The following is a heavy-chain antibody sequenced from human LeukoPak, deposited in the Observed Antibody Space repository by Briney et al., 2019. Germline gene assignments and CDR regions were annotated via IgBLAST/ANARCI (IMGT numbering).Heavy chain of an antibody. V-gene: IGHV1-3*01. J-gene: IGHJ4*02. CDR2: INGDNGDT. D-gene: IGHD6-19*01. Sequence: AASVKVSCKASGYTFTNYAMHWVRLAPGQRLEWMGWINGDNGDTESSQKFQGRVTITWDTSATTAYMELSSLRSEDTAVYYCARGGPNRSGWTLDHWGQGTLVTVSS. CDR3: ARGGPNRSGWTLDH. CDR1: GYTFTNYA.